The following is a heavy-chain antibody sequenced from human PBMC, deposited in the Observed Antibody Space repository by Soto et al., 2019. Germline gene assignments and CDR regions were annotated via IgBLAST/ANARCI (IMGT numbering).Heavy chain of an antibody. Sequence: GGSLRLSCAASGFTFSSYSMNWVRQAPGKGLEWVSYISSSSSTIYYADSVKGRFTISRDSAKNSLYLQMNSLRDEDTAVYYCARDRNWYSSGWYNDYWGQGTLVTVSS. J-gene: IGHJ4*02. CDR2: ISSSSSTI. CDR3: ARDRNWYSSGWYNDY. V-gene: IGHV3-48*02. D-gene: IGHD6-19*01. CDR1: GFTFSSYS.